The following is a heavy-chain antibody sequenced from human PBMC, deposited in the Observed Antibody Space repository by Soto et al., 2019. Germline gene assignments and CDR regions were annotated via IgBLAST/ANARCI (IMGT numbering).Heavy chain of an antibody. V-gene: IGHV3-30*18. CDR1: GFTFSIHG. CDR2: ISNDGNKK. J-gene: IGHJ5*02. Sequence: PGGSLRLCCAASGFTFSIHGMHWVRQTPGKGLEWVAVISNDGNKKYYVESVEGRFSISRDNSKSTVYLQMNNVRVEDTAKYYCAKDKVPYYDFWSGQRWFDPWGQGT. D-gene: IGHD3-3*01. CDR3: AKDKVPYYDFWSGQRWFDP.